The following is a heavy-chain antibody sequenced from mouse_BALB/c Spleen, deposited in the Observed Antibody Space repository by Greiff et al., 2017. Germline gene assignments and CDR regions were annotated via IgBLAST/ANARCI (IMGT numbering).Heavy chain of an antibody. J-gene: IGHJ1*01. Sequence: EVMLVESGGGLVKPGGSLKLSCAASGFTFSSYAMSWVRQTPEKRLEWVASISSGGSTYYPDSVKGRFTISRDNARNILYLQMSSLRSEDTAMYYCARENGRGYFDVWGAGTTVTVSS. CDR3: ARENGRGYFDV. CDR1: GFTFSSYA. D-gene: IGHD1-1*02. CDR2: ISSGGST. V-gene: IGHV5-6-5*01.